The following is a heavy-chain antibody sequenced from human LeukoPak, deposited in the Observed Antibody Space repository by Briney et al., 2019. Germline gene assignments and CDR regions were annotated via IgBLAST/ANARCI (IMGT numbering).Heavy chain of an antibody. D-gene: IGHD2-21*02. CDR1: GGSISSYY. J-gene: IGHJ3*02. CDR3: AREGLLCGGDCYRDAFDI. Sequence: SGTLSLTCTVSGGSISSYYWSWIRQPPGKGLERIGYIFYSGSTNYNPSLKSRVTISVDTSKNQFSLKLSSVTAADTALYYCAREGLLCGGDCYRDAFDIWGQGTMVTVSS. CDR2: IFYSGST. V-gene: IGHV4-59*01.